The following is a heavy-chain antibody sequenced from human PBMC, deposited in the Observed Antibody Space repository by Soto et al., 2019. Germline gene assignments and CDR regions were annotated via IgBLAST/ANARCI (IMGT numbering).Heavy chain of an antibody. CDR1: GGTFSSYA. D-gene: IGHD6-13*01. Sequence: QVQLVQSGAAVKKPGSSVKVSCKASGGTFSSYAISWVRQAPGQGLEWMGGIIPIFGTANYAQKFQGRVTITADESTSTAYIERSSLRSEDTAVYYCARGGEAAADHFDYWGQGTLVTVSS. V-gene: IGHV1-69*12. CDR3: ARGGEAAADHFDY. CDR2: IIPIFGTA. J-gene: IGHJ4*02.